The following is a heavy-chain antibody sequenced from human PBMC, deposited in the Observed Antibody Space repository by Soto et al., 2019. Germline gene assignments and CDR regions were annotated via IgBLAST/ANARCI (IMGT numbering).Heavy chain of an antibody. J-gene: IGHJ3*02. CDR1: GFSFTTYG. CDR2: IGYDGNNK. Sequence: QVQLVESGGGWVQPGRSLRLSCEGTGFSFTTYGMHWVHQAPGKGLEWVAVIGYDGNNKYYADSVEGRFTISRDNSKNTVYLQMKSLRGDDTAVYYCARGGVTGIVGIFGSPLDIWGQGTVVTVSS. V-gene: IGHV3-33*01. D-gene: IGHD1-1*01. CDR3: ARGGVTGIVGIFGSPLDI.